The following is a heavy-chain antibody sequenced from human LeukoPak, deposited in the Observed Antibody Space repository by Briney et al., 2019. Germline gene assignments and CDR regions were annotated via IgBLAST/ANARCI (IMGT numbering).Heavy chain of an antibody. CDR2: ISGSGGST. Sequence: PGGSLRLSCAASGFTFSSYAMSWVRQAPGKGLEWVSAISGSGGSTYYADSVKGGFTISRDNSKNTLYLQMNSLRAEDTAVYYCAEGTRMGIAVAGQYFQHWGQGTLVTVSS. J-gene: IGHJ1*01. V-gene: IGHV3-23*01. CDR1: GFTFSSYA. D-gene: IGHD6-19*01. CDR3: AEGTRMGIAVAGQYFQH.